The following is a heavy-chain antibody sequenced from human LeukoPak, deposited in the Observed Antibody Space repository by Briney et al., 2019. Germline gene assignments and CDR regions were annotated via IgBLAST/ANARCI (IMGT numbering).Heavy chain of an antibody. Sequence: GGSLRLSCAASGFTFSSYAMSWVRQAPGKGLEWVSTVSGSGDSTWYADSVKGRFTISRDNAKNSLYLQMNSLRAEDTAMYYCARDSAGNDYWGQGTLVTVSS. D-gene: IGHD6-13*01. CDR1: GFTFSSYA. V-gene: IGHV3-23*01. J-gene: IGHJ4*02. CDR2: VSGSGDST. CDR3: ARDSAGNDY.